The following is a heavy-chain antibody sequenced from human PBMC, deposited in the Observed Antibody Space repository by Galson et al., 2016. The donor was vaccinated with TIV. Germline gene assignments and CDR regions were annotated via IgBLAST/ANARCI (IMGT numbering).Heavy chain of an antibody. D-gene: IGHD3-16*01. CDR1: GISVNNDW. CDR2: IDTDGTTT. V-gene: IGHV3-74*01. CDR3: VRDRLGWH. J-gene: IGHJ1*01. Sequence: SLRLSCAASGISVNNDWMHWVRQSPEKGLVWVARIDTDGTTTYYADSVKGRFSISRDNPKNTVSLQMNNLIADDTAVYYCVRDRLGWHWGQGTLVTVSS.